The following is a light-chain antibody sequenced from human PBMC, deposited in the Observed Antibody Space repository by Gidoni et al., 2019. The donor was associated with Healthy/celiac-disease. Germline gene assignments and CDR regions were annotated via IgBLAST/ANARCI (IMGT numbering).Light chain of an antibody. CDR1: QRVSSSY. Sequence: EIVLTQSPGTLSLSPGERATLSCRASQRVSSSYVAWYQQKPGQAPRLLIYGASSRATGIPDRCSGSGSGTDFTLTISRLEPEDFAVYYCQQYGSSPLTFGGGTKVEIK. V-gene: IGKV3-20*01. J-gene: IGKJ4*01. CDR3: QQYGSSPLT. CDR2: GAS.